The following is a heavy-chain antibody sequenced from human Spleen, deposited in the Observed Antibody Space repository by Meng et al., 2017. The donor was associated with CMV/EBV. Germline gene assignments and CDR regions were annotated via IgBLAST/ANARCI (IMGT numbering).Heavy chain of an antibody. Sequence: GESLKISCAASGFTFSISAMSWVRQAPGKGLEWVSVIYSGGSSTNYADSVKGRFTISRDNAKNTLYLQMNSLRAEDTAMYYCAEDVGYWGQGTLVTVSS. CDR1: GFTFSISA. D-gene: IGHD1-26*01. J-gene: IGHJ4*02. CDR2: IYSGGSST. CDR3: AEDVGY. V-gene: IGHV3-23*03.